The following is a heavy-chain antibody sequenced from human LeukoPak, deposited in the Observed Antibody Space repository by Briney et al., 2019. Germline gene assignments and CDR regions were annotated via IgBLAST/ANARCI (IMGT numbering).Heavy chain of an antibody. D-gene: IGHD6-13*01. V-gene: IGHV3-23*01. CDR3: AKARNGNNVAEASHT. J-gene: IGHJ3*01. CDR1: GFTFSTYA. CDR2: ISTSGGRT. Sequence: PGGSLRLSRAASGFTFSTYALNCVRQAPGKGLEWVSAISTSGGRTYYADSVKGRFTISRDNSKNTLYLQMNGLRGEDTAVYYCAKARNGNNVAEASHTWGHGTMVTVSS.